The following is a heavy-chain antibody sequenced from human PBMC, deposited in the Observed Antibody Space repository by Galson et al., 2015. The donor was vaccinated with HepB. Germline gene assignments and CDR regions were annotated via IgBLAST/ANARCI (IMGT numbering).Heavy chain of an antibody. CDR2: IFYTGNS. D-gene: IGHD6-6*01. CDR3: ARDPSSNSNGMDV. CDR1: GGAISGGGYY. J-gene: IGHJ6*02. V-gene: IGHV4-31*03. Sequence: TLSLTCTVSGGAISGGGYYWSWIRQHPGEGLEWIAFIFYTGNSYYNPSLKSRVTISVDTSQNQFSLKLNSVTAADTAVYYCARDPSSNSNGMDVWGQGTMVTVSS.